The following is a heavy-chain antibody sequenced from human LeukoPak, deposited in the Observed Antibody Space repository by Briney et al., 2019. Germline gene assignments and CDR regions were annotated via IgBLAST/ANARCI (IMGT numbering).Heavy chain of an antibody. CDR2: ISGSGGST. J-gene: IGHJ4*02. V-gene: IGHV3-23*01. CDR3: AKDRDTGDSADY. D-gene: IGHD5-12*01. Sequence: PGGSLRLSCAASGFTFSSYAMSWVRQAPGKGLEWASAISGSGGSTYYADSVKGRFTISRDNSKNTLYLQMNSLRVEDTAVYFCAKDRDTGDSADYWGQGTLVTVSS. CDR1: GFTFSSYA.